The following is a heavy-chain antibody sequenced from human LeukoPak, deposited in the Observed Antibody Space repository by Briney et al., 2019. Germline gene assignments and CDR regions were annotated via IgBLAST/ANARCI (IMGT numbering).Heavy chain of an antibody. CDR1: GSSIGNYY. D-gene: IGHD3-16*01. CDR2: IFYSGNT. V-gene: IGHV4-59*01. CDR3: ARDLAFGGASLAAI. J-gene: IGHJ3*02. Sequence: PSETLSLTCTVSGSSIGNYYWSWIRRPPGKGLEWTGYIFYSGNTNYNPSLKSRVTISIDTSKNQFSLKLKSVTAADTAVYYCARDLAFGGASLAAIWGQGTMVTVFS.